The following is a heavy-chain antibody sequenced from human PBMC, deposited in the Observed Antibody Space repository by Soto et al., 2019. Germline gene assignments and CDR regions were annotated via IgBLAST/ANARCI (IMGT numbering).Heavy chain of an antibody. CDR2: VFPGDSDT. J-gene: IGHJ4*02. CDR1: GFTFTSYW. D-gene: IGHD3-10*01. CDR3: ARQGEGFYQRQIDF. V-gene: IGHV5-51*01. Sequence: GESLKISCKGSGFTFTSYWIAWVRQMPGKGPEWMGVVFPGDSDTRYSPSFQGQVIISADKSTSTAYLQWSSLKASDNAIYYCARQGEGFYQRQIDFWGQGTLVKVSS.